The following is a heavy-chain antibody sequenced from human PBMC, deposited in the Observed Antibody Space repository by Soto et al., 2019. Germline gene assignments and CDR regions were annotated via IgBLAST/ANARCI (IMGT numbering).Heavy chain of an antibody. V-gene: IGHV1-18*01. CDR1: GYTFTSHG. D-gene: IGHD6-13*01. Sequence: VASVKVSCKASGYTFTSHGIHWVRQAPGQGLEWMGWISAYNGNTNYAQKLQGRVTMTRDTSTSTAYMELRSLRSDDTAVYYCARERDDSRWSSAENLHHWGQGTLVSVSS. CDR3: ARERDDSRWSSAENLHH. J-gene: IGHJ1*01. CDR2: ISAYNGNT.